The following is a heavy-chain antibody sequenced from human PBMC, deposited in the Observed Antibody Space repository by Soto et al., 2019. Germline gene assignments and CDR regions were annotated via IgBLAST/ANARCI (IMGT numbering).Heavy chain of an antibody. CDR2: FDAEDGEG. D-gene: IGHD3-16*01. Sequence: SAKVSSKVSGFTLTELSMHSARQYTGKGLEWMGVFDAEDGEGSYAQNFQGRVTMTVDTSTDTAYMEMSSLRSEDTAVYYCATDLFPDYADAWVLFRPADLRGQGTQVTVSS. J-gene: IGHJ5*02. CDR1: GFTLTELS. V-gene: IGHV1-24*01. CDR3: ATDLFPDYADAWVLFRPADL.